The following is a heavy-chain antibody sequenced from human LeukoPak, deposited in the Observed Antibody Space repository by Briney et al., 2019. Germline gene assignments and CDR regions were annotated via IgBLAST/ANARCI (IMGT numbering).Heavy chain of an antibody. CDR2: IAAYNGAT. D-gene: IGHD2/OR15-2a*01. CDR3: AREDGNSENF. Sequence: ASVRVSCKASGYSFTSYGLTWVRQTPGQGLEWMGWIAAYNGATNYAQVFQGRVSMTTDTSTNTGYMELRSLTPDDTAVYYCAREDGNSENFWGQGTLVTVSS. CDR1: GYSFTSYG. J-gene: IGHJ4*02. V-gene: IGHV1-18*01.